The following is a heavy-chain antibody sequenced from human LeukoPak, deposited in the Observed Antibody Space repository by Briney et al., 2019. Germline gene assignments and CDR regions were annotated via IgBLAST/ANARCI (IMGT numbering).Heavy chain of an antibody. CDR2: ISGSGGST. CDR1: GFTFSGYA. D-gene: IGHD3-16*01. CDR3: AKDYAGAFDI. V-gene: IGHV3-23*01. J-gene: IGHJ3*02. Sequence: GSLRLSCAASGFTFSGYAMSWVRQVPGKGLEWVSGISGSGGSTHYADSVKGRFTISRDNSKNTLYLQVNSLRVEDTAVYYCAKDYAGAFDIWGQGTMVTVSS.